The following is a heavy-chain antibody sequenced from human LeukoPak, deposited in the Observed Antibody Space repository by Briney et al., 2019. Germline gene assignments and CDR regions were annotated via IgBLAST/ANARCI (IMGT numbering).Heavy chain of an antibody. CDR3: AREATSFSGYYSDY. CDR1: GGSISSYY. J-gene: IGHJ4*02. D-gene: IGHD3-22*01. CDR2: IYTSGST. Sequence: SETLSLTCTVPGGSISSYYWSWIRQPAGKGLEWIGRIYTSGSTNYNPSLKSRVTMSVDTSKNQFSLKLSSVTAADTAVYYCAREATSFSGYYSDYWGQGTLVTVSS. V-gene: IGHV4-4*07.